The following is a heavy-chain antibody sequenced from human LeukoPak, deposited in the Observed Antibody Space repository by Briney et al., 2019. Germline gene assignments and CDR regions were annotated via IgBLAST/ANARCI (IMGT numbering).Heavy chain of an antibody. J-gene: IGHJ4*02. CDR1: GSTFSSYW. V-gene: IGHV3-7*01. CDR2: IKQDGSEK. D-gene: IGHD3-10*01. CDR3: ARAAMVRGVAREYYFDY. Sequence: GGSLRLSCAASGSTFSSYWMSWVRQAPGKGLEWVANIKQDGSEKYYVDSVKGRFTISRDNAKNSLYLQMNSLRAEDTAVYYCARAAMVRGVAREYYFDYWGQGTLVTVSS.